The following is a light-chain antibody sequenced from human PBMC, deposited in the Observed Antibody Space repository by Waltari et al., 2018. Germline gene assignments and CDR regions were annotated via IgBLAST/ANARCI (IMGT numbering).Light chain of an antibody. V-gene: IGKV1-39*01. CDR2: SAS. J-gene: IGKJ2*02. CDR1: ESISNY. Sequence: DIQMTQYPFYLSSSLEDRKTITCQASESISNYVNWYQQKPGRPPKVRIYSASSLQSGVPSRFSGSGSGTDFTLTISSLQPEDSATYYCQQSYNTPCTFGQGTKLEIK. CDR3: QQSYNTPCT.